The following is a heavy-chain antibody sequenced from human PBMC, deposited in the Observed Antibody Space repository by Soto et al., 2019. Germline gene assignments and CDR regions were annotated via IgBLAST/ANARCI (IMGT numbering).Heavy chain of an antibody. Sequence: PSETLSLTCNVSGDSITSGGYYWSWIRQQPGKGLEWIGYVYHSGSTYYNPSLKSRVTISVDTSKNQFSLKLSSVTAADTAVYYCASVVEDIVVVPAAMDEYYYYYYGMDVWGQGTTVT. CDR3: ASVVEDIVVVPAAMDEYYYYYYGMDV. CDR1: GDSITSGGYY. V-gene: IGHV4-31*03. J-gene: IGHJ6*02. CDR2: VYHSGST. D-gene: IGHD2-2*01.